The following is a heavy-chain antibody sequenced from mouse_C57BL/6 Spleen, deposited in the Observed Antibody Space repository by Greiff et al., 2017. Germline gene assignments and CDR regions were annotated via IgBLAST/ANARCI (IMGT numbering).Heavy chain of an antibody. CDR3: ARYYYGSSY. Sequence: QVQLQQPGAELVMPGASVKLSCKASGYTFTSYWMHWVKQRPRQGLEWIGEIDPSDSYTNYNQKFKGKSTLTVDKSSSTAYMQLSSLTSEDSAVYYCARYYYGSSYWGQGTTLTVSS. J-gene: IGHJ2*01. V-gene: IGHV1-69*01. D-gene: IGHD1-1*01. CDR1: GYTFTSYW. CDR2: IDPSDSYT.